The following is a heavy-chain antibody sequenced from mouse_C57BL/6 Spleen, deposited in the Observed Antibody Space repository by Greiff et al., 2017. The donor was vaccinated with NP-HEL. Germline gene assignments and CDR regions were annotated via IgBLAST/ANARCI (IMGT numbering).Heavy chain of an antibody. CDR3: AREDHYYGSSYGYFDV. Sequence: QVQLQQSGAELARPGASVKLSCKASGYTFTSYGISWVKQRTGQGLEWIGEIYPRSGNTYYNEKFKGKATLTADKSSSTAYMELRSLTSEDSAVYFCAREDHYYGSSYGYFDVWGTGTTVTVSS. J-gene: IGHJ1*03. CDR1: GYTFTSYG. D-gene: IGHD1-1*01. CDR2: IYPRSGNT. V-gene: IGHV1-81*01.